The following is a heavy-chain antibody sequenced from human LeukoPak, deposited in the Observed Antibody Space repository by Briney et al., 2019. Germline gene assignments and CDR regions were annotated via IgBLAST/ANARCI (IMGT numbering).Heavy chain of an antibody. V-gene: IGHV3-30*18. CDR1: GFTFSSYG. J-gene: IGHJ4*02. Sequence: GGSLRLSCAASGFTFSSYGMYWVRQAPGKGLEWVAVISYDGSNKYYADSGKGRFTISRDNSKNTLSLQMNSLRAEDTAVYYCAKDRDFWSGYRYYFDYWGQGTLVTVST. CDR3: AKDRDFWSGYRYYFDY. CDR2: ISYDGSNK. D-gene: IGHD3-3*01.